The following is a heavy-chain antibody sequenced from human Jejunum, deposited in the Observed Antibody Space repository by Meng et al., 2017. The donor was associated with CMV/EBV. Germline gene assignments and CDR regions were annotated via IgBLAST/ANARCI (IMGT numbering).Heavy chain of an antibody. J-gene: IGHJ5*02. CDR1: GFTLSSNH. V-gene: IGHV3-23*01. Sequence: ESGGALVQPGGSLRLSCAFTGFTLSSNHMSWVRQAPGKGVEWVSTISATSGTAHYADSVKGRFTISRDNAKNSLYLQMNSLRVEDTAIYYCARDIDHWGQGTLVTVSS. CDR2: ISATSGTA. CDR3: ARDIDH.